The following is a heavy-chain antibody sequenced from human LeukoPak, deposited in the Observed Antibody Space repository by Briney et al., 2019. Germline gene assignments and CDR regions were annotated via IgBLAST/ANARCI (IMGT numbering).Heavy chain of an antibody. CDR3: ARVDWEGSGSYYFDY. D-gene: IGHD1-26*01. J-gene: IGHJ4*02. Sequence: PGGSLRLSCGASGFNFSNYAMSWVRQAPGKGLEWVSYISSSSSTIYYADSVKGRFTISRDNAKNTLFLQMNNLRAEDTAVYYCARVDWEGSGSYYFDYWGQGTLVTVSS. CDR2: ISSSSSTI. CDR1: GFNFSNYA. V-gene: IGHV3-48*04.